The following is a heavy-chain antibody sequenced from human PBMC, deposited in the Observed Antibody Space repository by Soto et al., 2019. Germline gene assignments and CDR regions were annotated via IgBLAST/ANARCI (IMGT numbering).Heavy chain of an antibody. Sequence: SDTLSLTSPVYGVSFSAYYWRRLRHPPGKGLEWIGEINHSGSTNYNPSLKSRVTISVDTSKNQFSLKLSSVTAADTAVYYCARGGGVRLIKYYYYYSMDVWGQGTTVT. D-gene: IGHD2-8*01. CDR2: INHSGST. CDR3: ARGGGVRLIKYYYYYSMDV. J-gene: IGHJ6*02. V-gene: IGHV4-34*01. CDR1: GVSFSAYY.